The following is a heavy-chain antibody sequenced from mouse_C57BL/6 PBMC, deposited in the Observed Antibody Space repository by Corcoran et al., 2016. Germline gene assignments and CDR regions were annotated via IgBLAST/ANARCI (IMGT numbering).Heavy chain of an antibody. V-gene: IGHV1-26*01. D-gene: IGHD3-1*01. CDR3: ARGGLREGYYFDD. CDR2: INPNNGGT. CDR1: GYTFTDYY. Sequence: EVQLQQSGPELVKPGASVKISCKASGYTFTDYYMNWVKQSHGKSLEWIGDINPNNGGTSYNQKVKGKATLTVDKSSSTAYMELRSLTSEDSAVYYCARGGLREGYYFDDWGQGTTLTVSS. J-gene: IGHJ2*01.